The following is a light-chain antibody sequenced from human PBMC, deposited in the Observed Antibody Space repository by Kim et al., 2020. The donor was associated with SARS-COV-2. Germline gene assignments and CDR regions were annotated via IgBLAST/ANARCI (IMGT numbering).Light chain of an antibody. CDR3: QSYDSSLSGWV. J-gene: IGLJ3*02. CDR2: GDT. CDR1: SSNTGAGYD. V-gene: IGLV1-40*01. Sequence: GVTISCTGSSSNTGAGYDVHWYQQLPGTAPKLLIYGDTNRPSGVPDRVSGSKSGTSASLAITGLQAEDDADYYCQSYDSSLSGWVFGGGTQLTVL.